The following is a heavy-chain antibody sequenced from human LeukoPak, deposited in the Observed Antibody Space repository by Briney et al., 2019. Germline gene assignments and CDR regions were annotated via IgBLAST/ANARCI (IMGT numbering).Heavy chain of an antibody. J-gene: IGHJ4*02. CDR1: GYTFTGYF. D-gene: IGHD3-9*01. CDR2: INPKTGGT. Sequence: GASVKVSCKASGYTFTGYFMHWVRLAPGQGLEWMGWINPKTGGTSYAQKFQGRVTMTRDTSISTAYMELSRLRYDDTAIYYCARDGGILTGFDYWGQGTLVTVSS. CDR3: ARDGGILTGFDY. V-gene: IGHV1-2*02.